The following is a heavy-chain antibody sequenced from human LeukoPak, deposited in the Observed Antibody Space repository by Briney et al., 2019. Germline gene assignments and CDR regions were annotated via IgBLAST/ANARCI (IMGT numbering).Heavy chain of an antibody. Sequence: GGSLRLSCAASGFTFSSYWMSWVRQAPGKGLEWVANIKQDGSEKYYVDSVKGRFTISRDSAKNSLYLQMNSLRAEDTAVYYCAREGETITIFGVVIEYYFDYWGQGTLVTVSS. V-gene: IGHV3-7*01. J-gene: IGHJ4*02. D-gene: IGHD3-3*01. CDR3: AREGETITIFGVVIEYYFDY. CDR2: IKQDGSEK. CDR1: GFTFSSYW.